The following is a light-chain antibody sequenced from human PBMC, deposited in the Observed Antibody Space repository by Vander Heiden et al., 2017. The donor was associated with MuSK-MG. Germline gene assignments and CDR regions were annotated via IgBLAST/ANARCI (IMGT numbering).Light chain of an antibody. J-gene: IGKJ1*01. Sequence: EIVMTPSPATLSVSPGERATLSCRARQSVSSNFTWYQQQPGQSPRLLIYGASSRATGIPARFSGSGYGTDFTVTISSLQSEDFAVYFCQQYHNWPPWTFGHGTKVEIK. V-gene: IGKV3-15*01. CDR3: QQYHNWPPWT. CDR2: GAS. CDR1: QSVSSN.